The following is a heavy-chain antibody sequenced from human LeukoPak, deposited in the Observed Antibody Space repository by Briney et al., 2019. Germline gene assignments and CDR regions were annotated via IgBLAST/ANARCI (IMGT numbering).Heavy chain of an antibody. CDR3: ARVPYYYDSSGFRKRRVGAFDI. CDR2: INHSGST. Sequence: PSQTLSLTCTVSGGSISSGSYYWSWIRQPAGKGLEWIGEINHSGSTNYNPSLKSRVTISVDTSKNQFSLKLSSVTAADTAVYYCARVPYYYDSSGFRKRRVGAFDIWGQGTMVTVSS. D-gene: IGHD3-22*01. J-gene: IGHJ3*02. CDR1: GGSISSGSYY. V-gene: IGHV4-61*09.